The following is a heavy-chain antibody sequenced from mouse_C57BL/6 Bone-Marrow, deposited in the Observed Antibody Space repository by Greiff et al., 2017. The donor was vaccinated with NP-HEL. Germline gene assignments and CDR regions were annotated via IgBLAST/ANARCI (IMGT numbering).Heavy chain of an antibody. Sequence: VQLQQSGAELAKPGSSFPLSFPSSGYTFTSYWMHWVKQRPGQGLEWIGYINPSSGSTKYNQKFKDKATLTADKSSSTAYMQLSSLTYEDSAVYYCARSAIYYYGSSYYWGQGTTLTVSS. CDR1: GYTFTSYW. CDR2: INPSSGST. CDR3: ARSAIYYYGSSYY. D-gene: IGHD1-1*01. V-gene: IGHV1-7*01. J-gene: IGHJ2*01.